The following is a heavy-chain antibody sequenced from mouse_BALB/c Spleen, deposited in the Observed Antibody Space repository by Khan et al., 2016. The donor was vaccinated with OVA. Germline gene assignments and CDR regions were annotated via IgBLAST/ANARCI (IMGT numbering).Heavy chain of an antibody. CDR2: ISYSGST. J-gene: IGHJ2*01. V-gene: IGHV3-2*02. D-gene: IGHD1-1*01. CDR1: GYSITNNYA. Sequence: EVQLQESGPGLVKPSQSLSLTCTVTGYSITNNYAWNWIRQFPGNKLEWMGYISYSGSTNYNPSLKSRISYTRDTSKNQFFLQLNSVTTEDTATYYCARGNYYGYYFDYWGQGTTLTVSS. CDR3: ARGNYYGYYFDY.